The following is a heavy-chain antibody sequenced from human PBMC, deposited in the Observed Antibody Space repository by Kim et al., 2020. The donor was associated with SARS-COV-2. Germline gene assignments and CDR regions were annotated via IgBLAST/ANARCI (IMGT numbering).Heavy chain of an antibody. D-gene: IGHD3-9*01. Sequence: SETLSLTCTVSGGSISSGGYYWSWIRQHPGKGLEWIGYIYYSGSTYYNPSLKSRVTISVDTSKNQFSLKLSSVTAADTAVYYCACQRGSYYDILTGPVSYYYYGMDVWGQGTTVTVSS. V-gene: IGHV4-31*03. CDR1: GGSISSGGYY. CDR3: ACQRGSYYDILTGPVSYYYYGMDV. J-gene: IGHJ6*02. CDR2: IYYSGST.